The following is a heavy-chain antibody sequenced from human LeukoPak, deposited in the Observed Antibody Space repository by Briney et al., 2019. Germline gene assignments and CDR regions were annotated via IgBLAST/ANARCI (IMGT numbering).Heavy chain of an antibody. CDR3: ARDGKYSSGWYEVDY. D-gene: IGHD6-19*01. CDR2: INPNSGNT. CDR1: GYTFTGYY. J-gene: IGHJ4*02. Sequence: ASVKVSCKASGYTFTGYYMHWVRQAPGQGLEWMGWINPNSGNTNYAQKLQGRVTMTTDTSTSTAYMELRSLRSDDTAVYYCARDGKYSSGWYEVDYWGQGTLVTVSS. V-gene: IGHV1-18*04.